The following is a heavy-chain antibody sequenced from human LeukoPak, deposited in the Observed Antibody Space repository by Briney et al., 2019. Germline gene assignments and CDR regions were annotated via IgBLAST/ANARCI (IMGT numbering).Heavy chain of an antibody. CDR3: AREGMYSSSYDY. Sequence: PSETLSLTCTVSGGSIRSYYWSWIRQPPGKGLEWIGYIYTSGSTNYNPSLKSRVTISVDTSKNQFSLKLSSVTAADTAVYYCAREGMYSSSYDYWGQGTLVTVSS. J-gene: IGHJ4*02. V-gene: IGHV4-4*09. CDR2: IYTSGST. CDR1: GGSIRSYY. D-gene: IGHD6-13*01.